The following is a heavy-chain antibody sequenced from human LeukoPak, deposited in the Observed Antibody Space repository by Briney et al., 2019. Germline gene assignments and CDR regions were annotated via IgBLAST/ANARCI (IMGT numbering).Heavy chain of an antibody. J-gene: IGHJ4*02. Sequence: PGGSLRLSCAASGFTFSSYGMSWVRQALGKGLEWVSAISGSGGSTYYADSVKGRFTISRDNSKNTVYLQMNSLRAEDTAIYYCAKHSHDGSAPYYEVQLDYWGQGTLVTVSS. CDR1: GFTFSSYG. D-gene: IGHD3-22*01. CDR3: AKHSHDGSAPYYEVQLDY. CDR2: ISGSGGST. V-gene: IGHV3-23*01.